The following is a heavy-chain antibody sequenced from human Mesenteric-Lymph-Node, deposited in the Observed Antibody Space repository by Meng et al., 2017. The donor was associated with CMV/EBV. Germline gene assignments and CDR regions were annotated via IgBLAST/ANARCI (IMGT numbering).Heavy chain of an antibody. CDR2: ISYDGDNK. J-gene: IGHJ3*01. CDR3: ARDNRADAFDV. V-gene: IGHV3-30-3*01. Sequence: GSLRLSCAASGFTFSTYAIHWVRQAPGKGLEWVALISYDGDNKYYADSVKGRFTISRDNSKNTLYLQMNSLRAEDTALYYCARDNRADAFDVWGLGTMVTVSS. CDR1: GFTFSTYA.